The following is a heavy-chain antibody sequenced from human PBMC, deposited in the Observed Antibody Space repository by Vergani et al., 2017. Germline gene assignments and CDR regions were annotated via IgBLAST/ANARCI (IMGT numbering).Heavy chain of an antibody. CDR1: GFTFGDYY. CDR2: IKRDGTET. Sequence: EVHLEESGGGLVQPGGSLRLSCAASGFTFGDYYMAWIRLAPGKGLDWVASIKRDGTETFYVDSVKGRFTISRDSSKTLYLQMDSLRVEDTAMYFCARDLSYSTAWPFFDSRGQGTLVTVSS. D-gene: IGHD4-11*01. V-gene: IGHV3-7*01. CDR3: ARDLSYSTAWPFFDS. J-gene: IGHJ4*02.